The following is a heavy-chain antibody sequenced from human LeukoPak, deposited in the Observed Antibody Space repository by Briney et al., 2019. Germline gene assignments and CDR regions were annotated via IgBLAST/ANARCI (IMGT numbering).Heavy chain of an antibody. D-gene: IGHD6-19*01. J-gene: IGHJ4*02. V-gene: IGHV3-30-3*01. CDR3: ARDSGGWEAGYYFDY. CDR2: ISYDGSNK. CDR1: GFTFSSYA. Sequence: PGGSLTLSCAASGFTFSSYAMHWVRQAPGKGLEWVAVISYDGSNKYYADSVKGRFTISRDNSKNTLYLQMNSLRAEDTAVYYCARDSGGWEAGYYFDYWGQGTLVTVSS.